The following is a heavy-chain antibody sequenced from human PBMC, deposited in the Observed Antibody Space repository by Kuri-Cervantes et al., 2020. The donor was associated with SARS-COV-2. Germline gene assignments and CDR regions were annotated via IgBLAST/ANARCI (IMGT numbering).Heavy chain of an antibody. CDR3: APRGEGSGFDY. V-gene: IGHV3-48*03. D-gene: IGHD3-16*01. Sequence: GESLKISYAASGFTFSSYEMNWVRQAPGKGLEWVSYISSSGSTIYYADSVKGRFTISRDNAKNSLYLQMNSLRAEDTAVYYCAPRGEGSGFDYWGQGTLVTVSS. CDR2: ISSSGSTI. CDR1: GFTFSSYE. J-gene: IGHJ4*02.